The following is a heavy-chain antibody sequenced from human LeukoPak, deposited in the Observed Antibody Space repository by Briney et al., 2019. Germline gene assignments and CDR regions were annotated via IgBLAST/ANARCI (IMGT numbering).Heavy chain of an antibody. V-gene: IGHV3-23*01. CDR1: GFTFSSYA. CDR2: ISGSGNST. Sequence: GGSLRLSCAASGFTFSSYAMSWVRQAPGMGLEWVSAISGSGNSTYYADSVKGRFTISRDNAKNSLYLQMNSLRAEDTAVYYCARDRRYSSSWYHSLXYPFDPWGQGTLVTVSS. CDR3: ARDRRYSSSWYHSLXYPFDP. D-gene: IGHD6-13*01. J-gene: IGHJ5*02.